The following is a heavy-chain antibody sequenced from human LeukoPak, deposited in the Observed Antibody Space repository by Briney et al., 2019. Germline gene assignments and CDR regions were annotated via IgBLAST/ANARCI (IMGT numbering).Heavy chain of an antibody. CDR1: GFTFSNAL. CDR2: ISGSGGST. V-gene: IGHV3-23*01. CDR3: AKVDYGDDEYYFDY. J-gene: IGHJ4*02. D-gene: IGHD4-17*01. Sequence: PGGSLRLSCAASGFTFSNALMSWVRQAPGKGLEWVSAISGSGGSTYYADSVKGRFTISRDNSKNTLYLQMNSLRAEDTAVYYRAKVDYGDDEYYFDYWGQGTLVTVSS.